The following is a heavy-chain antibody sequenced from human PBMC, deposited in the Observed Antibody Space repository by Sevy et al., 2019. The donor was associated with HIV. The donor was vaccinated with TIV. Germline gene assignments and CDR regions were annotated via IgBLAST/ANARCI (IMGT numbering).Heavy chain of an antibody. V-gene: IGHV1-24*01. CDR1: GYTLTKLA. CDR3: ATTKDYYESSGDPFDY. D-gene: IGHD3-22*01. J-gene: IGHJ4*02. CDR2: FDPEDEET. Sequence: ASVKVSCKVSGYTLTKLAIHWVRQGPGKGLEWMGSFDPEDEETIYAQKFQGRVTMTEDTSTETAYMELSSLRSEDTAVYYCATTKDYYESSGDPFDYWGQGTLVTVSS.